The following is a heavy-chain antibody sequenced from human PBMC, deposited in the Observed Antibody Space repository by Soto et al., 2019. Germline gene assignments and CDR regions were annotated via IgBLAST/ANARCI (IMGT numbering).Heavy chain of an antibody. CDR2: IYYSGST. CDR3: ARDPLLHYYDSTRHWFDP. CDR1: GGSISSGDYY. J-gene: IGHJ5*02. Sequence: SETLSLTCTVSGGSISSGDYYWSWIRQPPGKGLEWIGYIYYSGSTYYNPSLKSRVTISVDTSKNQFSLKLSSVTAADTAVYYCARDPLLHYYDSTRHWFDPWGQGTLVTVSS. D-gene: IGHD3-22*01. V-gene: IGHV4-30-4*01.